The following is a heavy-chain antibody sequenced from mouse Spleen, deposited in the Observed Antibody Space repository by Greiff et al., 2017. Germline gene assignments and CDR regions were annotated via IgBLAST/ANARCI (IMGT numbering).Heavy chain of an antibody. CDR3: ARSYYRYDVGY. D-gene: IGHD2-14*01. Sequence: ESGPGLVKPSQSLSLTCSVTGYSITSGYYWNWIRQFPGNKLEWMGYISYDGSNNYNPSLKNRISITRDTSKNQFFLKLNSVTTEDTATYYCARSYYRYDVGYWGQGTTLTVSS. J-gene: IGHJ2*01. CDR1: GYSITSGYY. CDR2: ISYDGSN. V-gene: IGHV3-6*02.